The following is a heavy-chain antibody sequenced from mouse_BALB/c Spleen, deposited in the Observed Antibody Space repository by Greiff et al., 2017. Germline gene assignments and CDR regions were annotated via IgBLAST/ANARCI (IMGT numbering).Heavy chain of an antibody. CDR3: ARVDYDYDYYAMDY. CDR2: ISDGGSYT. V-gene: IGHV5-4*02. Sequence: EVQLVESGGGLVKPGGSLKLSCAASGFTFSDYYMYWVRQTPEKRLEWVATISDGGSYTYYPDSVKGRFTISRDNAKNNLYLQMSSLKSEDTAMYYCARVDYDYDYYAMDYWGQGTSVTVSS. J-gene: IGHJ4*01. CDR1: GFTFSDYY. D-gene: IGHD2-4*01.